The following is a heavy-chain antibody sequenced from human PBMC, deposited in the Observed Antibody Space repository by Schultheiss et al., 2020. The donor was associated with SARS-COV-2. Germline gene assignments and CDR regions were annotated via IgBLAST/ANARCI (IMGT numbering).Heavy chain of an antibody. CDR3: AKVNERYIPAGPYYYGMDV. Sequence: SETLSLTCTVSGGSLSGYYWSWIRQPPGKGLSYIGDIYYSGSTNYNPSLKSRVTISVDTSKNQFSLKLSSVTAADTAVYYCAKVNERYIPAGPYYYGMDVWGQGTTVTVSS. J-gene: IGHJ6*02. CDR1: GGSLSGYY. D-gene: IGHD2-2*01. CDR2: IYYSGST. V-gene: IGHV4-59*12.